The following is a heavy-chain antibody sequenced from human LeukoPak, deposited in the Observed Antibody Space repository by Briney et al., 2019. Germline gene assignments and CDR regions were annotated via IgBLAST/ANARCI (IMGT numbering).Heavy chain of an antibody. V-gene: IGHV4-34*01. CDR1: GGSISSYY. CDR2: INHSGST. CDR3: ARGKAYYGSGTPRGFDY. Sequence: SETLSLTCTVSGGSISSYYWSWIRQPPGKGLEWIGEINHSGSTNYNPSLKSRVTISVDTSKNQFSLKLSSVTAADTAVYYCARGKAYYGSGTPRGFDYWGQGTLVTVSS. D-gene: IGHD3-10*01. J-gene: IGHJ4*02.